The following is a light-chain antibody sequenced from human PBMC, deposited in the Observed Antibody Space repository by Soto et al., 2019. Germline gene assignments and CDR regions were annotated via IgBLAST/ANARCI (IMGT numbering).Light chain of an antibody. CDR1: HSVSSY. CDR2: SAS. Sequence: EIVLTQSPATLSLSPGERATLSFSASHSVSSYLAWYQQKPAQAPRLLIYSASSRATGIPDRFSGSGSETDFTLTISRLEPEDFAVYYCQQHVSSPITFGQGTRLEIK. V-gene: IGKV3-20*01. CDR3: QQHVSSPIT. J-gene: IGKJ5*01.